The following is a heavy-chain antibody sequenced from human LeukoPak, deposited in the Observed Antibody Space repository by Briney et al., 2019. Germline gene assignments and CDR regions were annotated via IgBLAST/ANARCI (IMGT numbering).Heavy chain of an antibody. CDR3: AILVRGGPYWGDNWFDP. D-gene: IGHD3-10*01. CDR2: ISAYNGNT. Sequence: EASVKVSCKASGYTFTSYGISWVRQAPEQGLEWMGWISAYNGNTNYAQKLQGRVTMTTDTSTSTAYMELRSLRSDDTAVYYCAILVRGGPYWGDNWFDPWGQGTLVTVSS. J-gene: IGHJ5*02. CDR1: GYTFTSYG. V-gene: IGHV1-18*01.